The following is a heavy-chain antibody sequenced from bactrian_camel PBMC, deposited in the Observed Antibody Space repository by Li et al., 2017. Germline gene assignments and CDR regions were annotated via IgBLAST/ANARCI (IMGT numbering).Heavy chain of an antibody. D-gene: IGHD3*01. CDR3: AAGWSFGVGTLLRRHYNY. CDR1: QKSVSLQC. Sequence: VQLVESGGGSVQAGGSLTLTCSASQKSVSLQCIGWFRQAPGKEREGVAAIMILGATTYYADSVKGRFTISQDNAKNMVYLQVNSLKAEDTAMYYCAAGWSFGVGTLLRRHYNYWGQGTQVTVS. J-gene: IGHJ4*01. CDR2: IMILGATT. V-gene: IGHV3S54*01.